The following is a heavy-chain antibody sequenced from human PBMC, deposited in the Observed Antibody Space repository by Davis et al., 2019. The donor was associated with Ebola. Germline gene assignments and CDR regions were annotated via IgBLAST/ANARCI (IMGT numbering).Heavy chain of an antibody. D-gene: IGHD2-2*01. CDR1: GGTFSSYA. CDR2: IIPIFGTA. V-gene: IGHV1-69*13. Sequence: SVKVSCKASGGTFSSYAITWVRQAPGQGLEWMGGIIPIFGTANYAQKFQGRVTITADEYTSTAYMELSSLRSEDTALYYCARTGRSTRRHYYYYAMDVWGQGTTVTVSS. J-gene: IGHJ6*02. CDR3: ARTGRSTRRHYYYYAMDV.